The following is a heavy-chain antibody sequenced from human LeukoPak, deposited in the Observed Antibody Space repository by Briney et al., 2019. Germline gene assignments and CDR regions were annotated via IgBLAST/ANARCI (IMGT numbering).Heavy chain of an antibody. V-gene: IGHV1-46*01. Sequence: GASVKVSCKASGYTFTSYYIHWVRQAPGQGLEWMGIINPSGGSTTYAQKFQGRVTITRDTPTSTVYMVLSSLRSEDTAVYYCARGPLDSSGYYYALYYYYGMDVWAKGPRSPSP. CDR3: ARGPLDSSGYYYALYYYYGMDV. CDR2: INPSGGST. CDR1: GYTFTSYY. J-gene: IGHJ6*02. D-gene: IGHD3-22*01.